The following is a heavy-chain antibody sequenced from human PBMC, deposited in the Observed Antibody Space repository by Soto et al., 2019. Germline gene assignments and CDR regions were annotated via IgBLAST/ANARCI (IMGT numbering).Heavy chain of an antibody. CDR1: GFTFSPYS. CDR2: IGTSPNEI. CDR3: ARQWHLGALSSFDF. D-gene: IGHD3-16*02. V-gene: IGHV3-21*02. Sequence: EVQLVESGGGLVKPGGSLRLSCAASGFTFSPYSMNWVRLAPGKGLEWVSSIGTSPNEIDYADSVRGRFTISRDNAKNSLFLQMDNLRADDTAVYYCARQWHLGALSSFDFWGQGTLVNVSS. J-gene: IGHJ4*02.